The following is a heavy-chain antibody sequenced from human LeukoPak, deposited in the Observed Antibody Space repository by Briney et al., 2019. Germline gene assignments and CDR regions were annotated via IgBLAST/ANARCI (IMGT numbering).Heavy chain of an antibody. V-gene: IGHV3-33*08. J-gene: IGHJ6*02. CDR2: IWYDGSNK. D-gene: IGHD2-15*01. CDR3: ARYYCSGGSCYSSFDPYYYGMDV. Sequence: GRSLRLSCAASGFTFSSYGMHWVRQAPGKGLEWVAVIWYDGSNKYYADSVKGRFTISRDNSKNTLYLQMNSLRAEDTAVYYCARYYCSGGSCYSSFDPYYYGMDVWGQGTTVTVSS. CDR1: GFTFSSYG.